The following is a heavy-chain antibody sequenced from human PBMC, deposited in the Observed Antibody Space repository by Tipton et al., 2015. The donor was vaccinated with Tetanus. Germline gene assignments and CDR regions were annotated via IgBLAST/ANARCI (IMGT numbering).Heavy chain of an antibody. J-gene: IGHJ4*02. CDR2: VSYDGNSK. D-gene: IGHD1-1*01. Sequence: SLRLSCAASGFIFRNYLMYWVRQAPGKGLEWVADVSYDGNSKNYADSVKGRCSISRDNSKNTMYLQMNSLRAEDTAVYYCARANNEFPKKGPFDSWGQGSLVIVSS. CDR3: ARANNEFPKKGPFDS. V-gene: IGHV3-30*03. CDR1: GFIFRNYL.